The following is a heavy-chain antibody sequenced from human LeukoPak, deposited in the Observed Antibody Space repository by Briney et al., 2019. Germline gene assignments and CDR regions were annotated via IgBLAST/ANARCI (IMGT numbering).Heavy chain of an antibody. V-gene: IGHV3-23*01. CDR1: GFTFSSYA. Sequence: GRSLRLYCAASGFTFSSYAMSWFRHAPGKGLEWGSAISGSGGSTYYADSVKGRFTISRDNSKNTLYLQMNSLRAEDTAVYYCAKGGYSGSWYGDAFDIWGQGTMVTVSS. J-gene: IGHJ3*02. D-gene: IGHD6-13*01. CDR3: AKGGYSGSWYGDAFDI. CDR2: ISGSGGST.